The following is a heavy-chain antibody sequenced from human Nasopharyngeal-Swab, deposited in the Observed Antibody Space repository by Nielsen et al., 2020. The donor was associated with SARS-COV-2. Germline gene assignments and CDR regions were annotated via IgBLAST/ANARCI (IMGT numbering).Heavy chain of an antibody. D-gene: IGHD5-12*01. Sequence: SETLSLTCTVSGGSTSSSTFYWGCIRQPPGRGLEWIGSIYYSGSTYYTPSLKSRVTISVDTAKNQFSLKLSSVTAADTAVYYCGRLGWLWQHDYWGQGTLVTVSS. CDR1: GGSTSSSTFY. V-gene: IGHV4-39*01. J-gene: IGHJ4*02. CDR2: IYYSGST. CDR3: GRLGWLWQHDY.